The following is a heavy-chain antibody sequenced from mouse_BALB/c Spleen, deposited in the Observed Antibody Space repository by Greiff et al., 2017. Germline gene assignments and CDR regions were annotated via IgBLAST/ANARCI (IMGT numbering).Heavy chain of an antibody. D-gene: IGHD2-2*01. CDR1: GYSITSGYY. CDR2: ISYDGSN. V-gene: IGHV3-6*02. J-gene: IGHJ3*01. CDR3: ARDLGYQFAY. Sequence: EVQRVESGPGLVKPSQSLSLTCSVTGYSITSGYYWNWIRQFPGNKLEWMGYISYDGSNNYNPSLKNRISITRDTSKNQFFLKLNSVTTEDTATYYCARDLGYQFAYWGQGTLVTVSA.